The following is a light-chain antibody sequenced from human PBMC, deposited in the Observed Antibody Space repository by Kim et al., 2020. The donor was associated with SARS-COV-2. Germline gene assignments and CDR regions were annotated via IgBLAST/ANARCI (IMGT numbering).Light chain of an antibody. CDR1: QSVSSSY. V-gene: IGKV3-20*01. J-gene: IGKJ2*01. CDR2: GAS. CDR3: QQYGSSPRT. Sequence: SPGERATRSCRASQSVSSSYLAWYQQKPGQAPRLLIYGASSRATGIPDRFSGSGSGTDFTLTISRLEPEDFAVYYCQQYGSSPRTFGQGTKLEI.